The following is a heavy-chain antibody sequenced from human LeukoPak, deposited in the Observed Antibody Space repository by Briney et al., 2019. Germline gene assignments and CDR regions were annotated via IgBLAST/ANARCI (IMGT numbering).Heavy chain of an antibody. CDR2: IKQDGSEK. D-gene: IGHD3-3*01. V-gene: IGHV3-7*01. CDR3: ARELPNDFWSGPGFEY. CDR1: GFTFSSYW. J-gene: IGHJ4*02. Sequence: QPGGSLRLSCAASGFTFSSYWMSWVRQAPGKGLEWVANIKQDGSEKYYVDSVKGRFTISRDNAKNSLYLQMNSLRAEDTAVYYCARELPNDFWSGPGFEYWGQGTLVIVSS.